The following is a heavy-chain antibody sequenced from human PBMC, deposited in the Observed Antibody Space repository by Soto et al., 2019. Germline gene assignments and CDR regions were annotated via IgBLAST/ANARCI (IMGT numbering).Heavy chain of an antibody. CDR3: AREGVAIAAAGLDY. Sequence: EVQLVESGGGLVQPGGSLRLFCEASGLIFRTYEMSWFRQPPGRGLEWVSYISSTDNTKYYADSVRGRFTISRDNAKNSLYLQMNSLRAEDTAVYYCAREGVAIAAAGLDYWGQGTLVTVSS. V-gene: IGHV3-48*03. D-gene: IGHD6-13*01. J-gene: IGHJ4*02. CDR1: GLIFRTYE. CDR2: ISSTDNTK.